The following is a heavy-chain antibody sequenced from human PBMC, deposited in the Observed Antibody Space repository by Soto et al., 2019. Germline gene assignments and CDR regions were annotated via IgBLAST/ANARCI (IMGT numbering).Heavy chain of an antibody. J-gene: IGHJ5*02. V-gene: IGHV4-39*01. Sequence: QLQLQESGPGLVKPSETLSLTCTVSGGSISSSSYYWGWIRQPPGKGLEWIGSIYYSGSTYYHPSLKCRVTISVDTSKNQFSLKLSSVTAADTAVYYCARHQSHSSSYVDPWGQGTLVTVSS. D-gene: IGHD6-13*01. CDR1: GGSISSSSYY. CDR3: ARHQSHSSSYVDP. CDR2: IYYSGST.